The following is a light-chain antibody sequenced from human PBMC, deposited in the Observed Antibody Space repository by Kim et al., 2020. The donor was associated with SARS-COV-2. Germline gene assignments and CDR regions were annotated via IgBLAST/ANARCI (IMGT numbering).Light chain of an antibody. CDR2: RAY. CDR3: QRYNTAPWT. J-gene: IGKJ1*01. Sequence: ASVGDSVTITCRSSQDISKLLAWYQQKPGKAPNRLIFRAYVLQSGVPSLFSGGGSGTDFTLTISSLQPEDVATYYCQRYNTAPWTFGQGTKVDIK. V-gene: IGKV1-27*01. CDR1: QDISKL.